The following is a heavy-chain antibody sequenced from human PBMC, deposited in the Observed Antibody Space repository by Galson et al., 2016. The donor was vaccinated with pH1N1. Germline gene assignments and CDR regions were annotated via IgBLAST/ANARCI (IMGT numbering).Heavy chain of an antibody. V-gene: IGHV3-11*01. CDR3: AREWGIGAAGPLDS. CDR1: GFTLSDYY. CDR2: IGSSGNV. D-gene: IGHD6-13*01. Sequence: LRLSCAASGFTLSDYYMNWIRETPERGLEWLSSIGSSGNVAYADSVKGRFTITRDNAQNSLLLQMDSPRVDDTSLYYCAREWGIGAAGPLDSWGQGALVIVSS. J-gene: IGHJ4*02.